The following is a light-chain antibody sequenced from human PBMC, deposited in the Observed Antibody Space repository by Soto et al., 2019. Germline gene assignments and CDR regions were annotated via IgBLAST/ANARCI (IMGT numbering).Light chain of an antibody. J-gene: IGLJ1*01. CDR1: SRDVGGYNY. Sequence: QSALTQTASVSGSPGHSITISCTGTSRDVGGYNYVSWYQQHPGKAPKLIIYEVSNRPSGVSNRFSGSKSGNTASLTISGLQAEDEADYYCNSYTISSTYVFGTGTKLTVL. V-gene: IGLV2-14*01. CDR3: NSYTISSTYV. CDR2: EVS.